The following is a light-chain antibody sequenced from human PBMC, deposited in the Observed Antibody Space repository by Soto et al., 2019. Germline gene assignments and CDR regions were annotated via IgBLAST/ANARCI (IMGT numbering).Light chain of an antibody. V-gene: IGKV4-1*01. J-gene: IGKJ1*01. Sequence: DIVMTQSPASLAVSLGERATINCKSSQSVLYSANNENYLAWYQQKPGHPPKLLIYWASTRESGVPDRFSGSGSRTDFTLTISSLQAEDVALYYCQQYYSTPLTFGQGTKVDIK. CDR1: QSVLYSANNENY. CDR3: QQYYSTPLT. CDR2: WAS.